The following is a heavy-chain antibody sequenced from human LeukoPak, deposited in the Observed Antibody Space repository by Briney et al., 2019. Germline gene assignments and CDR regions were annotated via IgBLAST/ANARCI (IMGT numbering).Heavy chain of an antibody. Sequence: SETLSLTCTVSGGSISSYYWSWIRQPPGKGLEWIGYIYYSGSTNYNPSLKSRVTISVDTSKNQFSLKLSSVTAADTAVYYCARDYHATIYDSSGYSAPNWYFDLWGRGTLVTVSS. CDR1: GGSISSYY. D-gene: IGHD3-22*01. V-gene: IGHV4-59*01. J-gene: IGHJ2*01. CDR2: IYYSGST. CDR3: ARDYHATIYDSSGYSAPNWYFDL.